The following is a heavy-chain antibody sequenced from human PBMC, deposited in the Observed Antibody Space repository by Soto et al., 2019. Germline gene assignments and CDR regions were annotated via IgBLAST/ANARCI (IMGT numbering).Heavy chain of an antibody. CDR3: ARVPGYSYGFGYSDY. CDR1: GGSISSYY. D-gene: IGHD5-18*01. Sequence: PSETLSLTCIVSGGSISSYYWSWIRQPPGKGLEWIGYISDSGSTNYNPSLKSRVTISVDMSKNQFSLKLSSVIAAGTAVYYCARVPGYSYGFGYSDYWGQGTLVTVPQ. V-gene: IGHV4-59*01. J-gene: IGHJ4*02. CDR2: ISDSGST.